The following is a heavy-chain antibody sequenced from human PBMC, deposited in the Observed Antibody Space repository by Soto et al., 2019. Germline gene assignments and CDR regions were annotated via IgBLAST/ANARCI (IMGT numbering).Heavy chain of an antibody. CDR1: GGSIRSGGYY. CDR3: ARDRLMATAGTARHYFGLDV. CDR2: IYYSGNT. J-gene: IGHJ6*02. Sequence: SETLSLTCTVSGGSIRSGGYYWGWVRQNPRKGLEWIGNIYYSGNTYYNPSLKSRLTISVDTSKNQFSLNLSSVTAADTAVYYCARDRLMATAGTARHYFGLDVWGQGTTVTVSS. D-gene: IGHD5-18*01. V-gene: IGHV4-31*03.